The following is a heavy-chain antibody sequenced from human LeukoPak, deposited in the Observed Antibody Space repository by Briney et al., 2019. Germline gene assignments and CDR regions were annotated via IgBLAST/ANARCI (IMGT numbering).Heavy chain of an antibody. CDR3: ARGAEYYAIWRGYAGYSDY. CDR2: ISHRGST. Sequence: SETLSLTCTVSGYSISNGYYWGWIRQPPGKGLEWVGSISHRGSTYYSPSLRSRITISLDRSKQKFSLKLTSVAAADMAVYFCARGAEYYAIWRGYAGYSDYWGQGISVTVSS. J-gene: IGHJ4*02. D-gene: IGHD3-3*01. CDR1: GYSISNGYY. V-gene: IGHV4-38-2*02.